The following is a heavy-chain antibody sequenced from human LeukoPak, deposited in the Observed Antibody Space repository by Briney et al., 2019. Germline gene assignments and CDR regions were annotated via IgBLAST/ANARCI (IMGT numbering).Heavy chain of an antibody. Sequence: PGGSLRLSCAASGFTFSSYWMHWVRQAPGKGLEWVSSISSSSSYIYYADSVKGRFTISRDNAKNSLYLQMNSLRAEDTAVYYCASSCSSTSCYWDQAYYFDYWGQGTLVTVSS. CDR3: ASSCSSTSCYWDQAYYFDY. CDR1: GFTFSSYW. CDR2: ISSSSSYI. D-gene: IGHD2-2*01. V-gene: IGHV3-21*01. J-gene: IGHJ4*02.